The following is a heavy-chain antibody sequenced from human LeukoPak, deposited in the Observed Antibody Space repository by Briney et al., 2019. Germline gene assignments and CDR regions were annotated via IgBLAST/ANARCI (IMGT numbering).Heavy chain of an antibody. CDR1: GGSFSGYY. V-gene: IGHV4-34*01. CDR2: INHSGST. J-gene: IGHJ1*01. Sequence: SETLSLTCAVYGGSFSGYYWSWIRQPPGKGLEWIGEINHSGSTNYNPSLKSRVTISVDTSKNQFSLKLSSVTAADTAVYYCARQQLVGGYFQHWGQGTLVTVSS. D-gene: IGHD6-13*01. CDR3: ARQQLVGGYFQH.